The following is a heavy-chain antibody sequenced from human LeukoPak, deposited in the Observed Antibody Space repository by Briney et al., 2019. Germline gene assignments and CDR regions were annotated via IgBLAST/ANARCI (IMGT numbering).Heavy chain of an antibody. Sequence: ASVKVSCKASGYTFTGYYMHWVRQAPGQGLECMGWINPNSGGTNYAQKFRGRVTMTRDTSISTAYMELSRLRSDDTAVYYCARGPGLVVPAATPWGQGTLVTVSS. CDR1: GYTFTGYY. CDR3: ARGPGLVVPAATP. CDR2: INPNSGGT. V-gene: IGHV1-2*02. J-gene: IGHJ5*02. D-gene: IGHD2-2*01.